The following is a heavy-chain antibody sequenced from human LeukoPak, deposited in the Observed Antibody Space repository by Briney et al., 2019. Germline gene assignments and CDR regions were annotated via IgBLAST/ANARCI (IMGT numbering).Heavy chain of an antibody. Sequence: PGGSLRLSCAASGFTFSSYAMSWVRQAPGKGLEWVAVIWYDGSKIYYADSVKGRFTISRDSSKNTLYVQMNSLRAEDTAVYYCARGFSGYSYVFDYWGQGTLVTVSS. D-gene: IGHD5-18*01. V-gene: IGHV3-33*08. CDR2: IWYDGSKI. CDR1: GFTFSSYA. J-gene: IGHJ4*02. CDR3: ARGFSGYSYVFDY.